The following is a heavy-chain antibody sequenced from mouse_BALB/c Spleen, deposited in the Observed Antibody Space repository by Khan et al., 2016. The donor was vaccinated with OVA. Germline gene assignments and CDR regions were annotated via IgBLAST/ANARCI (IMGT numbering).Heavy chain of an antibody. D-gene: IGHD1-1*01. CDR1: GYTFPSYW. Sequence: QLQLQQPGAELVKAGASVKMSCKASGYTFPSYWMPWVKQRLGQGLEWFAETNPTNGRTYYNEKFKSKATLTVDKSSSTAYMLLSGPTFEDAAVYYCARIKKIVATYFDYWGQGTTLTVSS. CDR2: TNPTNGRT. V-gene: IGHV1S81*02. J-gene: IGHJ2*01. CDR3: ARIKKIVATYFDY.